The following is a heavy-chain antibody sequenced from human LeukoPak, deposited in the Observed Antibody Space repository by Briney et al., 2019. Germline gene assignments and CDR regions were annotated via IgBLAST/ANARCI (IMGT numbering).Heavy chain of an antibody. J-gene: IGHJ4*02. D-gene: IGHD6-13*01. V-gene: IGHV3-53*01. Sequence: GGSLRLSCVASGFTVSSNHMNWVRQAPGRGLEWVSIFYIGGTTYYSDSVRGRFPIPRDHSNNTLYLQMNSLRGEDTGVYYCSKDRDGSSWYAVCDLWGQGTVV. CDR2: FYIGGTT. CDR3: SKDRDGSSWYAVCDL. CDR1: GFTVSSNH.